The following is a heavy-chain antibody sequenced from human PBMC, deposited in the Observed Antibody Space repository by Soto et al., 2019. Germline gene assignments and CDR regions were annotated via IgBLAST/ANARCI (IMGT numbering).Heavy chain of an antibody. CDR3: ARKKIYRGDFDY. Sequence: PXETLALTFTVAGGSISSYYWSWIRQPPGKGLEWIGYIYYSGSTNYNPSLKSRVTISVDTSKNQFSLKLSSVTAADTAVYYCARKKIYRGDFDYWGQGTLVTVSS. J-gene: IGHJ4*02. D-gene: IGHD3-10*01. V-gene: IGHV4-59*01. CDR1: GGSISSYY. CDR2: IYYSGST.